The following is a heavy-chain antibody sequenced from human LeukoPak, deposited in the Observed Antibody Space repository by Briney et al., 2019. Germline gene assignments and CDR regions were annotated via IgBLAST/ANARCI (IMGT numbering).Heavy chain of an antibody. CDR1: GYTFTGYY. Sequence: ASVKVSCKASGYTFTGYYMHWVRQAPGQGLEWMGWINPNSGGTNYAQKFQGRVTMTRDTSISTAYMELSRLRSDDTAVYYCARASGVGATRSYAFDIWGQGTMVTVSS. V-gene: IGHV1-2*02. J-gene: IGHJ3*02. CDR3: ARASGVGATRSYAFDI. CDR2: INPNSGGT. D-gene: IGHD1-26*01.